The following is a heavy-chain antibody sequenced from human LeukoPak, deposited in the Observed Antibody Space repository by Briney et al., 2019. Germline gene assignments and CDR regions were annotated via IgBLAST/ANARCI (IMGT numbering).Heavy chain of an antibody. D-gene: IGHD6-19*01. CDR3: ARDGYSSGWYLPY. CDR2: ISYDGSNK. J-gene: IGHJ4*02. V-gene: IGHV3-30*03. Sequence: QPGRSLRLSCAASGFTFSSYGMHWVRQAPGKGLEWVAVISYDGSNKYYADSVKGRFTISRDNSKNTLYLQMNSLRAEDTAVYYCARDGYSSGWYLPYWGQGTLVTVSS. CDR1: GFTFSSYG.